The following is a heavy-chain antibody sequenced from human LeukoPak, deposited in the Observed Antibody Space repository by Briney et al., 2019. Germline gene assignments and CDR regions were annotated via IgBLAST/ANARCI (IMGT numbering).Heavy chain of an antibody. CDR2: TYSGGKT. D-gene: IGHD3-10*01. CDR3: ARDPPLYYYGSGSYNYFDY. J-gene: IGHJ4*02. Sequence: GGSLRLSCAASGFTVRNTYMSWVRQAPGKGLEWVSITYSGGKTYYADSVKGRFIISRDNSKNTLYLQMNSLRAEDTAVYYCARDPPLYYYGSGSYNYFDYWGQGTLVTVSS. CDR1: GFTVRNTY. V-gene: IGHV3-66*01.